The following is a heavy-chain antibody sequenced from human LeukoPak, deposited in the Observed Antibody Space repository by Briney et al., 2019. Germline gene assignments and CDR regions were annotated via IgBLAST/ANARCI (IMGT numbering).Heavy chain of an antibody. CDR1: GYTFTGYY. J-gene: IGHJ5*02. CDR3: ARDYCTNGVCYWFDP. Sequence: ASVKVSCKASGYTFTGYYMHWVRQAPGQGLEWMGWINPNSGGTNYAQKFQGRVTMTRDTSISTAYMELSRLRSDDTAVYYCARDYCTNGVCYWFDPWGQGTLVTVSS. CDR2: INPNSGGT. V-gene: IGHV1-2*02. D-gene: IGHD2-8*01.